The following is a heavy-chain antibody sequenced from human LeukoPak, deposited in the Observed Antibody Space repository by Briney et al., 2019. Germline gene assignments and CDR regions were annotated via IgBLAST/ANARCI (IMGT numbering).Heavy chain of an antibody. D-gene: IGHD4-17*01. CDR1: GFTFSSYG. CDR2: IWYDGSKK. J-gene: IGHJ6*02. CDR3: ARDHDYGSYYYYYGMDV. V-gene: IGHV3-33*01. Sequence: GGSLRLSCTASGFTFSSYGMHWVRQAPGKGLEWVAYIWYDGSKKEYVDSVKGRFTISRDDSKNTLYLQMNSLRVEDTAVYYCARDHDYGSYYYYYGMDVWGQGTTVTVSS.